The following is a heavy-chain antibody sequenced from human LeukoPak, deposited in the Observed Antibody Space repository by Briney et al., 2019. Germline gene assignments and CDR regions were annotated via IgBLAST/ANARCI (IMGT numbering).Heavy chain of an antibody. D-gene: IGHD3-16*02. V-gene: IGHV3-23*01. CDR3: AKLYYDYVWGSYRYYFFDS. CDR1: GLTFSSYP. Sequence: QPGGSLRLSCAASGLTFSSYPMTWVRQAPGKGLEWVSAISGGGGSTHYADSVKGRFTISRDNSKNTLYLQMNSLRAEDTAVYYCAKLYYDYVWGSYRYYFFDSWGQGTRSPSPQ. CDR2: ISGGGGST. J-gene: IGHJ4*02.